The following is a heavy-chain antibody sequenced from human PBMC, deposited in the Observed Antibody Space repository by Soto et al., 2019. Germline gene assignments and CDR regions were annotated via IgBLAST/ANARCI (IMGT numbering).Heavy chain of an antibody. D-gene: IGHD3-3*01. Sequence: ASVKVSCKTSGYTFNTYGINWVRQAPGQGLELMGWISAYDGKTTYAEKFQGRVTMTTDTSTSTAYMELRSLRSDDTAIYYCARDPHEFWTSYWFDPWGQGTLVTVSS. J-gene: IGHJ5*02. CDR2: ISAYDGKT. CDR1: GYTFNTYG. CDR3: ARDPHEFWTSYWFDP. V-gene: IGHV1-18*01.